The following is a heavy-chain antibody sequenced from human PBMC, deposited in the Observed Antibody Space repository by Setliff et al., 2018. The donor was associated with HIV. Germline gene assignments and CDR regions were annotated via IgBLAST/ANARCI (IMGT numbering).Heavy chain of an antibody. Sequence: ASVKVSCKASGYSFTDYFMHWVRQATGQGLEWMGWMNPNSGNTGYAQKFQGRATLTRNTSISTACMELSSLRSEDTAVYYCARGRSLVRGSGSPENYYMDVWGKGTTVTVSS. V-gene: IGHV1-8*02. J-gene: IGHJ6*03. CDR3: ARGRSLVRGSGSPENYYMDV. D-gene: IGHD3-10*01. CDR2: MNPNSGNT. CDR1: GYSFTDYF.